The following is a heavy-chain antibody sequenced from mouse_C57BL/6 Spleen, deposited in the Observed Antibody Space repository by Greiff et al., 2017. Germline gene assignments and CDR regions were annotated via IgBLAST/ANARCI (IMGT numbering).Heavy chain of an antibody. D-gene: IGHD1-1*01. V-gene: IGHV5-17*01. CDR3: AREDLLLAWFAY. CDR2: ISSGSSTI. J-gene: IGHJ3*01. Sequence: EVKLVESGGGLVKPGGSLKLSCAASGFTFSDYGMHWVRQAPEKGLEWVAYISSGSSTIYYADTVKGRFTISSDNAKNTLFLQMTSLRSEDTAMYYCAREDLLLAWFAYWGQGTLVTVSA. CDR1: GFTFSDYG.